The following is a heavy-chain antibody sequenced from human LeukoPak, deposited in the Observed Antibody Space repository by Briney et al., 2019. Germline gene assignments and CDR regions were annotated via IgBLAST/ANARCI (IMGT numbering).Heavy chain of an antibody. D-gene: IGHD6-6*01. CDR3: ARGLKRSGSSDHFDY. J-gene: IGHJ4*02. CDR1: GYTFTSYY. Sequence: ASVKVSCKASGYTFTSYYIHWVRQAPRQGLEWMGIINPSGGSTSYAQKFQGGITMTRDTSTSTVYMELSSLRSEDTAVYYCARGLKRSGSSDHFDYWGQGTLVTVSS. V-gene: IGHV1-46*01. CDR2: INPSGGST.